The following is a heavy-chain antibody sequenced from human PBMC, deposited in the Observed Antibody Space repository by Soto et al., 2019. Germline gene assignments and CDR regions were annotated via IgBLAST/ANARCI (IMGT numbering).Heavy chain of an antibody. CDR1: GGSISSYY. J-gene: IGHJ4*02. CDR2: IYYIGST. Sequence: SETLSLTCTVSGGSISSYYWSWIRQPPGKGLEWIGYIYYIGSTHYNPSLKSRVTISVDTSKNQFSLKLSSVTAADTAVYYCARASPHIAAAVNYFDYWGQGTLVTVSS. V-gene: IGHV4-59*12. CDR3: ARASPHIAAAVNYFDY. D-gene: IGHD6-13*01.